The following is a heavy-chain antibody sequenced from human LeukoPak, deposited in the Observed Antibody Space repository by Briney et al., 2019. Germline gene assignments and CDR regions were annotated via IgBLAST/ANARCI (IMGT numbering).Heavy chain of an antibody. CDR1: GGTFSSYA. CDR3: ARSLKDFWSGYRDAFDI. V-gene: IGHV1-69*06. CDR2: IIPIFGTA. J-gene: IGHJ3*02. D-gene: IGHD3-3*01. Sequence: ASVKVSCKASGGTFSSYAISWVRQAPGQGLEWMGGIIPIFGTANYAQKFQGRVTITADKSTSTAYMELSSLRSEDTAVYYCARSLKDFWSGYRDAFDIWGQGTMVTVSS.